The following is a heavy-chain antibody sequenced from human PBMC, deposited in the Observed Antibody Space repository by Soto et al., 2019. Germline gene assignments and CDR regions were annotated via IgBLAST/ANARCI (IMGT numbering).Heavy chain of an antibody. J-gene: IGHJ4*02. CDR2: INPGSGSM. D-gene: IGHD3-10*01. Sequence: QVQLVQSGAEVKKPGASVKVSCKASGYTVTSYNIHWVRQAPGEGLEWMAIINPGSGSMNCAQKFQGRVPMTRATSTSTVYLELSSLRSEDTAVYYCARGSSGLDYWGQGTLVTVSS. CDR1: GYTVTSYN. V-gene: IGHV1-46*01. CDR3: ARGSSGLDY.